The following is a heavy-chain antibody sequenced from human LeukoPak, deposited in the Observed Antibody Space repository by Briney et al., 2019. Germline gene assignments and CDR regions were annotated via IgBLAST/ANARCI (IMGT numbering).Heavy chain of an antibody. Sequence: PSETLSLTCAVSGYSISSDYYGGWIRQPSGKGLEWIGSIYQSVSTYYNPSLKSRVTISVDTSKNQFSLKLSSVTAADTAVYYCARNKPTVTTSRHDAFDIWGQGTMVTVSS. CDR3: ARNKPTVTTSRHDAFDI. CDR2: IYQSVST. J-gene: IGHJ3*02. V-gene: IGHV4-38-2*01. CDR1: GYSISSDYY. D-gene: IGHD4-17*01.